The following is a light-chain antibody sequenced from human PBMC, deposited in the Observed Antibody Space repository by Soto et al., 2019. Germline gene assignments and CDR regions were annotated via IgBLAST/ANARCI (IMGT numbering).Light chain of an antibody. CDR3: QQYNNWPQT. CDR1: HTINNN. V-gene: IGKV3-15*01. Sequence: VMTQATATMCVSTGERETLCCMASHTINNNVAWYQLKDGQVPRLLIYGASTRATDIPARFSGSGSGTEFTLTISSLQSEDFAEYNCQQYNNWPQTFGQGTKVDI. J-gene: IGKJ1*01. CDR2: GAS.